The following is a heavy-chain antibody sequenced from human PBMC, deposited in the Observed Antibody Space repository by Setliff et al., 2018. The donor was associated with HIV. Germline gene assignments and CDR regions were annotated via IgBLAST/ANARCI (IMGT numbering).Heavy chain of an antibody. D-gene: IGHD3-16*01. Sequence: PGGSLRLSCAASRFTFSNFGIHWVRQAPGKGLEWVAFIGYDGGNQYYADSVKGRFTISRDNSKNTLYLQLNSLRGEDTAVYFCAKDRIGGVTGFYYGMDVWGQGTTVTVSS. V-gene: IGHV3-30*02. CDR1: RFTFSNFG. J-gene: IGHJ6*02. CDR3: AKDRIGGVTGFYYGMDV. CDR2: IGYDGGNQ.